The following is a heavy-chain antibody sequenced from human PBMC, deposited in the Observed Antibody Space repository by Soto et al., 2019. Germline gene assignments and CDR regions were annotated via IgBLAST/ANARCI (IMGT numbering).Heavy chain of an antibody. CDR1: GYTLTELS. Sequence: ASVKVSCKVSGYTLTELSMHWVRQAPGKGLEWMGGFDPEDGETIYAQKFQGRVTMTEDTSTDTAYMELSSLRSEDTAVYYCASSIAARRVYYYGMDVWGQGTTVTVSS. CDR3: ASSIAARRVYYYGMDV. D-gene: IGHD6-6*01. CDR2: FDPEDGET. J-gene: IGHJ6*02. V-gene: IGHV1-24*01.